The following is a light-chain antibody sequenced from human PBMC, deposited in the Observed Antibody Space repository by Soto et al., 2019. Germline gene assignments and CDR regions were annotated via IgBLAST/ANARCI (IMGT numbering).Light chain of an antibody. V-gene: IGLV1-51*02. CDR1: GSNIGNNY. J-gene: IGLJ2*01. CDR2: ENN. Sequence: QSVLTQPPSVSAAPGQKVTISCSESGSNIGNNYVSWYQQLPGTAPRLLIYENNKRPSGIPDRFSASKSGTSATLGITGLQTGDEADYYCGTWDSSLSAVVFGGGTKLTVL. CDR3: GTWDSSLSAVV.